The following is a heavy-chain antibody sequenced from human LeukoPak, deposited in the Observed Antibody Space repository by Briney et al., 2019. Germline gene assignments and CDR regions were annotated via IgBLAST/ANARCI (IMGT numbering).Heavy chain of an antibody. CDR3: ARDYYGSGSYGYFDY. CDR2: ISYDGSNK. CDR1: GFTFSSYA. Sequence: HPGGSLRLSCAASGFTFSSYAMHWVRQAPGKGLEWVAVISYDGSNKYYADSVKGRFTISRDNSKNTVYLQMNSLRAEDTALYYCARDYYGSGSYGYFDYWGQGTLVTVSS. V-gene: IGHV3-30-3*01. D-gene: IGHD3-10*01. J-gene: IGHJ4*02.